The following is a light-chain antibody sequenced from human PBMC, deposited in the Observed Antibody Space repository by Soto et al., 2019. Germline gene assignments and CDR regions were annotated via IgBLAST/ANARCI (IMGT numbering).Light chain of an antibody. CDR3: QVWDSGSDHYV. CDR2: EDS. V-gene: IGLV3-21*02. CDR1: NIGSKA. Sequence: SYELTQPPSVAVAPGQTASITCGGNNIGSKAVHWYQQKPGQAPVVVVYEDSDRPSGIPERFSGSNSGNTATRTISRVEAGDEADYFCQVWDSGSDHYVFGTGTKLTVL. J-gene: IGLJ1*01.